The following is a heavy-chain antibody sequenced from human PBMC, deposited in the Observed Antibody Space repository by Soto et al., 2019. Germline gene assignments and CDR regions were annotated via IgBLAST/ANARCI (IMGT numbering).Heavy chain of an antibody. D-gene: IGHD5-18*01. J-gene: IGHJ6*02. V-gene: IGHV1-18*01. CDR2: ISAYNGNT. CDR3: ARDIILGSWIPFYYYYGMDV. Sequence: ASVKVSCKASGYTFTSYGISWVRQAPGQGLEWMGWISAYNGNTNYAQKLQGRVTMTTDTSTSTAYMELRSLRSDDTAVYYCARDIILGSWIPFYYYYGMDVWGQGTTVTVSS. CDR1: GYTFTSYG.